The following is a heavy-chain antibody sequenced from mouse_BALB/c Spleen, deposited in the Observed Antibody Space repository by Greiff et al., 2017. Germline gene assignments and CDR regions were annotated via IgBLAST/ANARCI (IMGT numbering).Heavy chain of an antibody. CDR1: GFTFSSYA. Sequence: EVQGVESGGGLVKPGGSLKLSCAASGFTFSSYAMSWVRQTPEKRLEWVATISSGGSYTYYPDSVKGRFTISRDNAKNTLYLQMSSLRSEDTAMYYCARQDYGHWYFDVWGAGTTVTVSS. V-gene: IGHV5-9-3*01. D-gene: IGHD1-2*01. J-gene: IGHJ1*01. CDR3: ARQDYGHWYFDV. CDR2: ISSGGSYT.